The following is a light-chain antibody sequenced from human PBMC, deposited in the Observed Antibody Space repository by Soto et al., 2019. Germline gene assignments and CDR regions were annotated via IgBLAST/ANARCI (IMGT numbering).Light chain of an antibody. Sequence: QSALTQPASVYGSPGQSITIACTGTSSDVGSYNFVSGYQQHSGKAPKVMIYEGSKRPSGVANRFSGSTSGNTASLTIAGLQSDDQDDYCCCSYAGSSTWVFGTGTKLTVL. J-gene: IGLJ1*01. CDR2: EGS. CDR1: SSDVGSYNF. V-gene: IGLV2-23*01. CDR3: CSYAGSSTWV.